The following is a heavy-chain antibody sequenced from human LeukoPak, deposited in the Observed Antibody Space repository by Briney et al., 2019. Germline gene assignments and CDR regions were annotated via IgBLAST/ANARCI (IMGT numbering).Heavy chain of an antibody. D-gene: IGHD2-21*02. J-gene: IGHJ4*02. Sequence: SETLSLTCAVSGVSFDDYYWSWVRQTPGKGLEWIGEINHSGYTNDSPSLKSRVTLSIDTSRKQFSLNLRSVTVADTGIYYCTRMTAGHDYGGQGTLVTVSS. CDR2: INHSGYT. V-gene: IGHV4-34*01. CDR3: TRMTAGHDY. CDR1: GVSFDDYY.